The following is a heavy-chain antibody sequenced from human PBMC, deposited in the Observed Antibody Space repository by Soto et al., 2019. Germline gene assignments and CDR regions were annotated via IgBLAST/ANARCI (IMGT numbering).Heavy chain of an antibody. CDR3: AREVVVFGVIIPTPMDV. CDR1: GFTFSGYE. J-gene: IGHJ6*02. CDR2: ISGSGSTI. Sequence: GGSLRLSCAASGFTFSGYEMNWVRQAPGKGLEWVSYISGSGSTIYYADSVKGRFTISRDNAKDSLYLQMNSLRAEDTAVYYCAREVVVFGVIIPTPMDVRGQGTTVTVSS. D-gene: IGHD3-22*01. V-gene: IGHV3-48*03.